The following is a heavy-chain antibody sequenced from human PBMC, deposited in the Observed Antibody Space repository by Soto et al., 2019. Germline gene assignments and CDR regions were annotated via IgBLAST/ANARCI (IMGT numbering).Heavy chain of an antibody. CDR2: IYYSGST. CDR3: ARASHWYCGGDCYPY. D-gene: IGHD2-21*02. V-gene: IGHV4-30-4*01. Sequence: QVQLQESGPGLVKPSQTLSLTCTVSGGSISSGDYYWSWIRQPPGKGLEWIGYIYYSGSTYYNPSLTSRVTISVDTSKTQFSLKLSSVTAADTAVYYCARASHWYCGGDCYPYWGQGTLVTVSS. J-gene: IGHJ4*02. CDR1: GGSISSGDYY.